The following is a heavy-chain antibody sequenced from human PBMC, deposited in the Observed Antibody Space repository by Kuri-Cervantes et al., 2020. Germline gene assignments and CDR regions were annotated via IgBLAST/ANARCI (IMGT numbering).Heavy chain of an antibody. D-gene: IGHD1-26*01. Sequence: GESLKISCAASGFTFSSYAMSWVRQAPGKGLEWVAVISYDGSNKYYADSVKGRFTISRDNSKNTLYLQMNSLRAEDTAVYYCARAKGYYVGIGYFDYWGQGTLVTVSS. CDR2: ISYDGSNK. J-gene: IGHJ4*02. CDR3: ARAKGYYVGIGYFDY. CDR1: GFTFSSYA. V-gene: IGHV3-30-3*01.